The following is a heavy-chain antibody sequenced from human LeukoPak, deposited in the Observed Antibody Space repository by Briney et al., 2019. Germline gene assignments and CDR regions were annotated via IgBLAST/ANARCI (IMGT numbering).Heavy chain of an antibody. D-gene: IGHD2-15*01. CDR3: ARGSSVVALD. CDR2: ITSEGSST. Sequence: GGSLRLSCAASGFNFSSYWMHWVRQVPGKGLVWVSRITSEGSSTIYADSVKGRFTISRDNAKNTLYLQMNSLRAEDTAVYYCARGSSVVALDWGQGTLVTVSS. CDR1: GFNFSSYW. V-gene: IGHV3-74*01. J-gene: IGHJ4*02.